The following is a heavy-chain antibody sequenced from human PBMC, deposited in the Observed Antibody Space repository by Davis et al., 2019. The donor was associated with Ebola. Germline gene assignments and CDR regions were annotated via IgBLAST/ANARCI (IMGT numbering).Heavy chain of an antibody. CDR2: IYYSGST. CDR1: GGSISRSSYY. CDR3: VRDDYGSGSYFGPPTY. D-gene: IGHD3-10*01. V-gene: IGHV4-39*07. Sequence: SETLSLTCTVSGGSISRSSYYWGWIRQPPGKGLEWIGNIYYSGSTYYNPSLKSRVTISVDTSKNQFSLKLTSVTAADTAVYYCVRDDYGSGSYFGPPTYWGQGTLVTVSS. J-gene: IGHJ4*02.